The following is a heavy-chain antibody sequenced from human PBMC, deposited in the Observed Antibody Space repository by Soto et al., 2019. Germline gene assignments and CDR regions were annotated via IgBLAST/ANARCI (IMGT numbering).Heavy chain of an antibody. V-gene: IGHV4-59*08. CDR2: IYYSGNT. CDR3: ARHPSPYGAYGFEIDY. J-gene: IGHJ4*02. D-gene: IGHD4-17*01. CDR1: GGSISSYY. Sequence: QVQLQESGPGLVKPSETLSLTCTVSGGSISSYYWSWIRQPPGKGLEWIGYIYYSGNTNFNPSLKTRVSTSLDPSINHVSLKLSAVAAADTAVYYCARHPSPYGAYGFEIDYWGQGTLVTVSS.